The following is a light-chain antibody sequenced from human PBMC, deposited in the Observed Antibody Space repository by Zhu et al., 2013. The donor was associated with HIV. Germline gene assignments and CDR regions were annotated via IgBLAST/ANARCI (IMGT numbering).Light chain of an antibody. CDR1: QSVGRY. Sequence: DIQMTQSPASLSASVGDRVTITCRATQSVGRYLNWYQQKPGKAPSLLIFSTSSVQRGVPSRFSGSGSETEFSLTITSLQPEDVATYYCQQSHSAPRTFGQGTRVDIK. J-gene: IGKJ1*01. CDR3: QQSHSAPRT. V-gene: IGKV1-39*01. CDR2: STS.